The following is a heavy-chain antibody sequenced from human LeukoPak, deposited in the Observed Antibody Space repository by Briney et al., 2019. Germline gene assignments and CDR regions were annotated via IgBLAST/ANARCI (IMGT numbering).Heavy chain of an antibody. CDR2: ISGSGGSA. CDR1: GFTFSSYA. Sequence: GGSLRLSCAASGFTFSSYAMSWVRQAPGKGLEWVSAISGSGGSAYYADSVKGPFTISRDNSKNTLYLQMNSLRAEDTAVYYCAKFGYSSSWSEGYWGQGTLVTVSS. V-gene: IGHV3-23*01. J-gene: IGHJ4*02. CDR3: AKFGYSSSWSEGY. D-gene: IGHD6-13*01.